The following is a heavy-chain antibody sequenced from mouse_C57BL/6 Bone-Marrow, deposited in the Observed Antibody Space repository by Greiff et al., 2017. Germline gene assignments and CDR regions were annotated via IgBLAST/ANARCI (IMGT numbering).Heavy chain of an antibody. CDR2: INPNNGGT. D-gene: IGHD1-1*01. CDR3: ARVGFYNDWYFDV. J-gene: IGHJ1*03. V-gene: IGHV1-18*01. Sequence: EVKLMESGPELVKPGASVKIPCKASGYTFTDYNMDWVKQSPGKSLEWIGDINPNNGGTIYNQKFKGKATLTVDKSSSTAYMELRSLTSEDTAVYYCARVGFYNDWYFDVWGTGTTVTVSS. CDR1: GYTFTDYN.